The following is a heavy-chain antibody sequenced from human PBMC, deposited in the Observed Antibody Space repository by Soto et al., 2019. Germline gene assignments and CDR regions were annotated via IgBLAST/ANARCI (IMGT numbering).Heavy chain of an antibody. CDR1: GGSISSSSYY. CDR2: IYYSGST. Sequence: SETLSLTCTVSGGSISSSSYYWGWIRQPPGKGLEWIGSIYYSGSTYYNPSLKSRVTISVDRSKNQFSLKLSSVTAADMAVYFCARVPYPWGQGTLVTVSS. J-gene: IGHJ5*02. CDR3: ARVPYP. V-gene: IGHV4-39*07.